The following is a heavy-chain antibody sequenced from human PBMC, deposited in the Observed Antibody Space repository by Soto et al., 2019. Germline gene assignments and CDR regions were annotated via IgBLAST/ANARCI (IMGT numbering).Heavy chain of an antibody. CDR2: INAVNGNT. J-gene: IGHJ5*02. CDR1: GYTFTSYA. CDR3: ARDGGYSSGWYVHWFDP. D-gene: IGHD6-19*01. V-gene: IGHV1-3*01. Sequence: ASVKVSCKASGYTFTSYAMHWVRQAPGQRLEWMGWINAVNGNTKYSQKFQGRATITRDTSASTAYMELSSLRSEDTAVYYCARDGGYSSGWYVHWFDPWGQGTLVTVSS.